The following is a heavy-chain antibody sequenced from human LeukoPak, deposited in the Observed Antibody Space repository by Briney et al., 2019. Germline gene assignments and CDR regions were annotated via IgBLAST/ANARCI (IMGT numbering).Heavy chain of an antibody. V-gene: IGHV3-23*01. CDR1: GFTFSSYA. D-gene: IGHD1-26*01. Sequence: PGGSLRLSCAASGFTFSSYAMSWVRQAPGKGLEWVSAISGSGGSTYYADSVKGRFTISRDNSKNTLYLQMNSLRAEDTAVYYCAKAPSYSGTPGGYFDCWGQGTLVTVSS. J-gene: IGHJ4*02. CDR3: AKAPSYSGTPGGYFDC. CDR2: ISGSGGST.